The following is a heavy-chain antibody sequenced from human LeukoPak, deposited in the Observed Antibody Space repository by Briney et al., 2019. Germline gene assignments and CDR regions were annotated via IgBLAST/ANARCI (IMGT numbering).Heavy chain of an antibody. Sequence: GGSLRLSCAASGFTFSDYYMSWIRQAPGKGLDWVAFIRYDGNNKLYADSVKGRFTISRDNSKNTLYLHINSLRAEDTAVYYCVKDNPLDYWGQGTLVTVSS. CDR2: IRYDGNNK. J-gene: IGHJ4*02. CDR3: VKDNPLDY. V-gene: IGHV3-30*02. D-gene: IGHD1-14*01. CDR1: GFTFSDYY.